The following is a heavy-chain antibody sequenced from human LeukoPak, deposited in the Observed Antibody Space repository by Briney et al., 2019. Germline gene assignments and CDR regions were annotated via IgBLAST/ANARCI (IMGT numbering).Heavy chain of an antibody. D-gene: IGHD6-6*01. J-gene: IGHJ4*02. Sequence: PGGSLRLSCAASGFTFSSYAMSWVRQAPGKGLEWVSAISGSGGSTYYADSVKGRFTISRDNSKNTLYLQMSSLRAEDTAVYYCAKVPPREYSSSGDYWGQGTLVTVSS. CDR3: AKVPPREYSSSGDY. V-gene: IGHV3-23*01. CDR1: GFTFSSYA. CDR2: ISGSGGST.